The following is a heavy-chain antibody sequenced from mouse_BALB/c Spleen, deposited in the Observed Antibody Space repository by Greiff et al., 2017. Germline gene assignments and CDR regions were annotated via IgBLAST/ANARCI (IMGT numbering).Heavy chain of an antibody. V-gene: IGHV5-12-2*01. CDR3: ARTYYGQDY. D-gene: IGHD1-1*01. CDR2: ISNGGGST. CDR1: GFTFSSYT. J-gene: IGHJ2*01. Sequence: EVQGVESGGGLVQPGGSLKLSCAASGFTFSSYTMSWVRQTPEKRLEWVAYISNGGGSTYYPDTVKGRFTISRDNAKNTLYLQMSSLKSEDTAMYYCARTYYGQDYWGQGTTLTVSS.